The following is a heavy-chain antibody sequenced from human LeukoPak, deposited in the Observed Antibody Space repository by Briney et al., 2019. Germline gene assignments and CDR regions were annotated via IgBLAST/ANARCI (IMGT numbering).Heavy chain of an antibody. CDR1: GYTFTAYY. V-gene: IGHV1-2*02. D-gene: IGHD6-13*01. Sequence: ASVKVSCKTSGYTFTAYYIHWLRQAPGQGLEWMGWINSSNGGTDYAQKFQGRVTMTRDTSISTAYMELSRLRSDDTAVYYCARDHALEQLVPFDYWGQGSLVTVSS. CDR2: INSSNGGT. CDR3: ARDHALEQLVPFDY. J-gene: IGHJ4*02.